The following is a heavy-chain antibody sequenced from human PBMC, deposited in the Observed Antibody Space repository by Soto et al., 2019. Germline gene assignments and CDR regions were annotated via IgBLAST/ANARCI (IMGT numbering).Heavy chain of an antibody. J-gene: IGHJ4*02. CDR3: AGEYIITPETPALHS. Sequence: EVQLVESGGGSVQPGRSLRLSCVASKFTFKDYAMHWVRQAPGKGLEWVSGISWNSGTIAYADSVQGRFTISRDNAKNYRYLQKDSLRAEDTALYYCAGEYIITPETPALHSSGQGTQVTVYS. V-gene: IGHV3-9*01. D-gene: IGHD6-6*01. CDR2: ISWNSGTI. CDR1: KFTFKDYA.